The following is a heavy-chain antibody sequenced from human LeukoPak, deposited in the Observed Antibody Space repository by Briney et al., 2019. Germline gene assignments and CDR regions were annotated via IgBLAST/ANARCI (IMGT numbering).Heavy chain of an antibody. CDR1: GYTFTNYH. V-gene: IGHV1-46*01. J-gene: IGHJ4*02. CDR3: ARDREGFDY. Sequence: ASVRVSCKASGYTFTNYHIAWVRQAPGQGLEWMGMIYPRDGSTSYAQKFQGRVTVTRDTSTSTVHMELSGLRSEDTAVYYCARDREGFDYWGQGTLVTVSS. CDR2: IYPRDGST.